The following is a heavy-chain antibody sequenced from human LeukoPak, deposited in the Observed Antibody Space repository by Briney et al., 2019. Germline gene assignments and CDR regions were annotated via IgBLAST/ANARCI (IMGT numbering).Heavy chain of an antibody. Sequence: HPGRSLRLSCAASGFTFSSYAMHWVRQAPGKGLEWVAVISYDGSNKYYADSVKGRFTISRDNAKNSLYLQMNSLRAEDTAVYYCARLWVTAPDYWGQGTLVTVST. CDR3: ARLWVTAPDY. CDR2: ISYDGSNK. J-gene: IGHJ4*02. V-gene: IGHV3-30-3*01. D-gene: IGHD2-2*01. CDR1: GFTFSSYA.